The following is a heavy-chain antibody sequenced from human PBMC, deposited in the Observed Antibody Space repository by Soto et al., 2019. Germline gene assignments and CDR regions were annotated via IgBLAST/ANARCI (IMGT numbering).Heavy chain of an antibody. J-gene: IGHJ6*02. V-gene: IGHV6-1*01. CDR3: ARVEYTESEYCHGMDV. Sequence: SQTLSLTCVISGDSVSSNSAGWNWIRQSPSRGLEWLGRTFYRSKWYNDYAVSLKGRISINAATSKNQFSLQLNSVTPEDTAVYYCARVEYTESEYCHGMDVWGQGTTVTVSS. D-gene: IGHD2-8*02. CDR1: GDSVSSNSAG. CDR2: TFYRSKWYN.